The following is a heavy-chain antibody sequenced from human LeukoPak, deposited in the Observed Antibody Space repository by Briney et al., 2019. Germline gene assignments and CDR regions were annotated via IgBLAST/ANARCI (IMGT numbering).Heavy chain of an antibody. D-gene: IGHD5-18*01. Sequence: GSLRLSCAASGFTFSSYSMNWVRQPPGKGLEWIGEINHSGSTNYNPSLKSRVTMSVDTSKNQFSLKLSSVTAADTAVYYCARGGEDTAMAYGDYFDYWGQGTLVTVSS. CDR3: ARGGEDTAMAYGDYFDY. V-gene: IGHV4-34*01. CDR2: INHSGST. CDR1: GFTFSSYS. J-gene: IGHJ4*02.